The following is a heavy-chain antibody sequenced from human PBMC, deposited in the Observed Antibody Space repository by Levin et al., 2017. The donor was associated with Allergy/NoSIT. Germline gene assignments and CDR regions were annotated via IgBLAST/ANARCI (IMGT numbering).Heavy chain of an antibody. CDR3: ARSDQNSGYYVLGAFDM. V-gene: IGHV3-11*04. Sequence: GGSLRLSCAASGFIFRDYYMSWIRKAPGKGLEWVSYISSSSSTIYYADSVKGRFTISRDNAKNSLYLQMNSLRTEDTAVYYCARSDQNSGYYVLGAFDMWGQGTMVAVTS. CDR1: GFIFRDYY. D-gene: IGHD3-22*01. J-gene: IGHJ3*02. CDR2: ISSSSSTI.